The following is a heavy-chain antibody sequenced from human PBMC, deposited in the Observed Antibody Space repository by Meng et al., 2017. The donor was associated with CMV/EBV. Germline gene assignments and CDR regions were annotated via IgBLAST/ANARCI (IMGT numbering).Heavy chain of an antibody. D-gene: IGHD6-13*01. CDR3: VSAFGQLVRLYYYYGMDV. Sequence: GSLRLSCAVYGGSFSGYYWSWIRQPPGKGLEWIGEINHSGSTNYNPSLKSRVTISVDTSKNQFSLKLSSVTAADTAVYYCVSAFGQLVRLYYYYGMDVWGQGTTVTVSS. V-gene: IGHV4-34*01. J-gene: IGHJ6*02. CDR1: GGSFSGYY. CDR2: INHSGST.